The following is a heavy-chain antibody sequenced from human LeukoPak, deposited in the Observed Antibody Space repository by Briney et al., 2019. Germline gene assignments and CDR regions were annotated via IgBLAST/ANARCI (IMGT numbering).Heavy chain of an antibody. D-gene: IGHD5-18*01. V-gene: IGHV3-23*01. J-gene: IGHJ5*02. CDR3: AKDREWGYSYGSNWFDP. Sequence: GGSLRLSCAASGFTFSSYAMSWVRQAPGKGLEWVSAISGSGGSTYYADSVKGRFTISRDNSKNTLYLQMNSLRAEDTAVYYCAKDREWGYSYGSNWFDPWGQGTLVTVSS. CDR2: ISGSGGST. CDR1: GFTFSSYA.